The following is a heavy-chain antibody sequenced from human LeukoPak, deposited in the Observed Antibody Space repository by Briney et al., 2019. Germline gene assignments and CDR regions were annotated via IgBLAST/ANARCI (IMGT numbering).Heavy chain of an antibody. V-gene: IGHV1-2*02. Sequence: GASVKVSCKASGFTLTDYIHWVRQDPRQGPQWMGWIKPNSGDTDYAQKFQGRVTMTRDTSISTVYMELSSLRSDDTAVYYCARADSVPAGDYHYWYMDVWGKGTMVTVSS. J-gene: IGHJ6*03. CDR2: IKPNSGDT. CDR1: GFTLTDY. D-gene: IGHD2-2*01. CDR3: ARADSVPAGDYHYWYMDV.